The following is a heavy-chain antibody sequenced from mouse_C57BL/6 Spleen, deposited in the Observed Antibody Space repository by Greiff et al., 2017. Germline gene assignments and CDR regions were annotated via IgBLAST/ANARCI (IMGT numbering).Heavy chain of an antibody. CDR2: INPSTGGT. Sequence: VQLQQSGPELVKPGASVKISCKASGYSFTGYYMNWVKQSPEKSLEWIGEINPSTGGTTYNQKFKAKATLTVDKSSRTTYMQLKGLTSEDSAVEYCARLDLGAYWGQGTLVTVSA. CDR3: ARLDLGAY. CDR1: GYSFTGYY. J-gene: IGHJ3*01. V-gene: IGHV1-42*01.